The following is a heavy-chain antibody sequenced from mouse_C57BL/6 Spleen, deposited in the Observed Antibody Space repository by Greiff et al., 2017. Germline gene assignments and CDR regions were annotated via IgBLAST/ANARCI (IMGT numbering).Heavy chain of an antibody. CDR2: INPNNGGT. J-gene: IGHJ2*01. CDR1: GYTFTDYY. CDR3: ARSEEIPDAGNYEEY. V-gene: IGHV1-26*01. Sequence: EVQLQQSGPELVKPGASVKISCKASGYTFTDYYMNWVKQSHGKSLEWIGDINPNNGGTSYNQKFKGKATLTVDKSSSTAYMELRSLTSEDSAVYYCARSEEIPDAGNYEEYWGQVTTLTVSS. D-gene: IGHD2-1*01.